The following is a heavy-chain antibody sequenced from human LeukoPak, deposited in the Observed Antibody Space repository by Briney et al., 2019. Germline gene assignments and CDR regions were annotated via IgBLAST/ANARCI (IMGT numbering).Heavy chain of an antibody. J-gene: IGHJ4*02. CDR3: ARVGAYSSSFSAFDY. Sequence: SETLSLTCTVSGGSISSSSYYWGWIRQPPGKGLEWIGSIYYSGSTNYNPSLKSRVTISVDTSKNQFSLKLSSVTAADTAVYYCARVGAYSSSFSAFDYWGQGTLVTVSS. D-gene: IGHD6-6*01. CDR2: IYYSGST. V-gene: IGHV4-39*07. CDR1: GGSISSSSYY.